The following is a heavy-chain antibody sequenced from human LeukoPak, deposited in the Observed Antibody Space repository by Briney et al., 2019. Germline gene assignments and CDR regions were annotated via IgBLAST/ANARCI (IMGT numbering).Heavy chain of an antibody. CDR1: GGSFSGYY. V-gene: IGHV4-34*01. Sequence: SETLSLTCAVYGGSFSGYYWSWIRQPPGKGLEWIGEINHSGSTNYNPSLKSRVTISVDTSKNQFSLKLSSVTAADTAVYYCARRGRIYYYYYMDVWGKGTTVTLSS. CDR3: ARRGRIYYYYYMDV. CDR2: INHSGST. J-gene: IGHJ6*03. D-gene: IGHD3-10*01.